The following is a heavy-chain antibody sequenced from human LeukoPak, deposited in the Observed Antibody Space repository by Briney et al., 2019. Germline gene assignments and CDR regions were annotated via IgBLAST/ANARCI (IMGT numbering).Heavy chain of an antibody. CDR1: GGSISTGAYF. V-gene: IGHV4-31*03. Sequence: SQTLSLTCSVSGGSISTGAYFWTWIRQHPGKGLEWIGNIHSTGYASYNPSLKSRLTISGDTSKNQFSLKLTSLTAADTALYYCVRDRGDNSGDPGYFEYWGQGILVTVSS. D-gene: IGHD2-21*02. CDR2: IHSTGYA. J-gene: IGHJ4*02. CDR3: VRDRGDNSGDPGYFEY.